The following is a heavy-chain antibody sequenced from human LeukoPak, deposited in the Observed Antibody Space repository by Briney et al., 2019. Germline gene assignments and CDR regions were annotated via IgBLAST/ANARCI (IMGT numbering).Heavy chain of an antibody. D-gene: IGHD4-17*01. CDR2: IYPGDSDT. V-gene: IGHV5-51*01. CDR3: TRAYGDNEPFDN. Sequence: GESLKISCKGSGYIFTNYWIAWVRQMPGKGLESMGIIYPGDSDTRYRPSFQGQVTISADKSINTAYLQWSSLKASDTAIYYCTRAYGDNEPFDNWGQGTLVTVSS. J-gene: IGHJ4*02. CDR1: GYIFTNYW.